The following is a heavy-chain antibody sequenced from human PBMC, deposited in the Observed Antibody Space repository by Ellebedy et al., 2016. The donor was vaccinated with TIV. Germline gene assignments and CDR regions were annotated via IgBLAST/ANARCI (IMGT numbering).Heavy chain of an antibody. D-gene: IGHD1-14*01. V-gene: IGHV1-2*02. Sequence: ASVKVSXKASRYTFTGYYMHWVRQAPGQGLEWMGWINPNSGGTNYAQKFQGRVTMTRDTSISTAYMELSRLRSDDTAVYYCARSELRRLNWFDPWGQGTLVTVSS. J-gene: IGHJ5*02. CDR3: ARSELRRLNWFDP. CDR2: INPNSGGT. CDR1: RYTFTGYY.